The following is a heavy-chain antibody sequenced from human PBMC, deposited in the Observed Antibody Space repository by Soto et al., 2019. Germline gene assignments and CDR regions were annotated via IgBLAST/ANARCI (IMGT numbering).Heavy chain of an antibody. CDR2: IIPIFGTA. Sequence: SVKVSCKASGGTFSSYASSWVRQAPGQGLEWMGGIIPIFGTANYAQKFQGRVTITADESTSTAYMELSSLRSEDTAVYYCASPSITIFGVVITENYYYYGMDVRGQGTTVTVSS. CDR1: GGTFSSYA. CDR3: ASPSITIFGVVITENYYYYGMDV. J-gene: IGHJ6*02. D-gene: IGHD3-3*01. V-gene: IGHV1-69*13.